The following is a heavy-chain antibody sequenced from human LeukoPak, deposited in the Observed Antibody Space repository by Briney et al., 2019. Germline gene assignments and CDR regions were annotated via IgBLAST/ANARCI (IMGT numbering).Heavy chain of an antibody. D-gene: IGHD2/OR15-2a*01. J-gene: IGHJ3*02. V-gene: IGHV4-34*01. CDR2: INHSGST. Sequence: SETLSLTCTVSGGSISSYYWSWIRQPPGKGLEWIGEINHSGSTNYNPSLKSRVTISVDTSKNQFSLKLSSVTAADTAAYYCAISMTDDAFDIWGQGTMVTVSS. CDR3: AISMTDDAFDI. CDR1: GGSISSYY.